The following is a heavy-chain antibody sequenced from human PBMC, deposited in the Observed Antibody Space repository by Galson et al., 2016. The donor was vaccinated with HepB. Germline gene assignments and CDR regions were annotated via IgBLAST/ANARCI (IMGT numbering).Heavy chain of an antibody. CDR2: ISWNSGAI. CDR1: GFTFDDYG. J-gene: IGHJ6*04. V-gene: IGHV3-9*01. Sequence: SLRLSCAAPGFTFDDYGMRWVRQAPGKGLEWVSGISWNSGAIGYADSVKGRFTVSRDNAKNSLYLQMNSLRAEDTALYYCAKDIGRGTSYYFYGMDVWGKGTTVTVSS. CDR3: AKDIGRGTSYYFYGMDV. D-gene: IGHD3/OR15-3a*01.